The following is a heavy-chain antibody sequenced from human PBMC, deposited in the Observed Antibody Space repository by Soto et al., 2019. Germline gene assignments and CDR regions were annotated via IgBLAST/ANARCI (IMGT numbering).Heavy chain of an antibody. J-gene: IGHJ6*02. CDR1: GGSISSGGYY. CDR2: IYYSGST. D-gene: IGHD2-21*02. V-gene: IGHV4-31*03. Sequence: SGTLSLTCTVSGGSISSGGYYWTWIRQHPGKGLEWIGYIYYSGSTYYNPSLKSRVTISVDTSKNQFSLKLSSVTAADTAVYYCARVCGGDCHYGMDVWGQGTTVTVSS. CDR3: ARVCGGDCHYGMDV.